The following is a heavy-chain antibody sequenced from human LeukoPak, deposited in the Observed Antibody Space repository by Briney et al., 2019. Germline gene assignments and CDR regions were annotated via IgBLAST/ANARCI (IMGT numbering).Heavy chain of an antibody. J-gene: IGHJ4*02. V-gene: IGHV1-18*01. D-gene: IGHD3-10*01. CDR3: ARAPPPPMVRGLGLGRYFDY. CDR1: GYTFTSYG. Sequence: GASVKVSCKASGYTFTSYGISWVRQAPGQGLEWMGWISAYNGNTNYAQKLQGRVTMTTDTSTSTAYMELRSLRSDDTAVYYCARAPPPPMVRGLGLGRYFDYWGQGTLVTVSS. CDR2: ISAYNGNT.